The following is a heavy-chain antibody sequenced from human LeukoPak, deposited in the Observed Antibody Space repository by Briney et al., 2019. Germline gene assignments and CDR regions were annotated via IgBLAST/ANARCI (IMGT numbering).Heavy chain of an antibody. CDR2: IYYSGST. CDR3: ARQLGYCSSTSCYADKVDY. J-gene: IGHJ4*02. Sequence: SETLSLTCAVYGGSFSGYYWSWIRQPPGRGLEWIGSIYYSGSTYYNPSLKSRVTISVDTSKNQFSLKLSSVTAADTAVYYCARQLGYCSSTSCYADKVDYWGQGTLVTVSS. D-gene: IGHD2-2*01. V-gene: IGHV4-34*01. CDR1: GGSFSGYY.